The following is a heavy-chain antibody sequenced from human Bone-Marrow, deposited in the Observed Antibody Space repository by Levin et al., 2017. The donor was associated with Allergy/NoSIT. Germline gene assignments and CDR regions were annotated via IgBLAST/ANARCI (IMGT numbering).Heavy chain of an antibody. J-gene: IGHJ4*02. Sequence: RASVKVSCKASGYTFTTYEINWVRQTPGQGLEWMGWMNPNSGNTGYSEKFQGRLIMTRNTSINTAYMELSSLISEDTAVYYCARGDLSEDYFDYWGQGTLIAVSS. D-gene: IGHD2/OR15-2a*01. V-gene: IGHV1-8*01. CDR3: ARGDLSEDYFDY. CDR1: GYTFTTYE. CDR2: MNPNSGNT.